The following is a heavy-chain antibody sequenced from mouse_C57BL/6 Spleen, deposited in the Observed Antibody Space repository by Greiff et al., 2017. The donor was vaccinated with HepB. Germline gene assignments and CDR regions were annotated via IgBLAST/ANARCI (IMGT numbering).Heavy chain of an antibody. CDR1: GFTFSDYG. J-gene: IGHJ1*03. Sequence: EVNVVESGGGLVKPGGSLKLSCAASGFTFSDYGMHWVRQAPEKGLEWVAYISSGSSTINYADTVKGRFTISRDNAKNTLYLQMTSLRSEDTATYYCAGRWYFDVWGTGTTVTVSS. V-gene: IGHV5-17*01. CDR3: AGRWYFDV. CDR2: ISSGSSTI.